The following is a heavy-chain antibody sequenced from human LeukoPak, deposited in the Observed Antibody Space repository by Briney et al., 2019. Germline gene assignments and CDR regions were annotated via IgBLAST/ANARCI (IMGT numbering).Heavy chain of an antibody. V-gene: IGHV1-8*03. J-gene: IGHJ6*03. CDR2: MNPNSGNT. CDR1: GYTFTSYD. CDR3: ARGGGYDFWSGLNMDV. D-gene: IGHD3-3*01. Sequence: ASVKVSCKASGYTFTSYDINWVRQATGQGLEWMGWMNPNSGNTGYAQKFQGRVTITRSTSISTAYMELSSLRSEDTAVYYCARGGGYDFWSGLNMDVWGKGTTVTVSS.